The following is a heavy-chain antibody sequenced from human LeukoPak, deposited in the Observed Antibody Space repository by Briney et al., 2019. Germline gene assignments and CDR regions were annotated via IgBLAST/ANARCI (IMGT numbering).Heavy chain of an antibody. CDR2: ISGSGGST. CDR1: GFTFSSYA. V-gene: IGHV3-23*01. CDR3: ATGAGETYYDFWSGPRGGGMDV. Sequence: GGSLRLSCAASGFTFSSYAMSWVRQAPGKGLEWVSAISGSGGSTYYADSVKGRSTISRDNSKNTLYLQMNSLRAEDTAVYYCATGAGETYYDFWSGPRGGGMDVWGQGTTVTVSS. J-gene: IGHJ6*02. D-gene: IGHD3-3*01.